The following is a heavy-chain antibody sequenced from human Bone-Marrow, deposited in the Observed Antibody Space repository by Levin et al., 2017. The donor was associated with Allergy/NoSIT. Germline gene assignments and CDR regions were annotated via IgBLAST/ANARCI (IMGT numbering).Heavy chain of an antibody. CDR3: ARRWRSGSASDAFDI. Sequence: SQTLSLPCTVSGGSISSSSYYWDWIRQPPGKGLEWIGSFYYSGSTYNNPSLKSRVTLSVDTSKNQFSLKLSSVTAADTAVYYCARRWRSGSASDAFDIWGQGTMVTVSS. D-gene: IGHD1-26*01. J-gene: IGHJ3*02. CDR2: FYYSGST. CDR1: GGSISSSSYY. V-gene: IGHV4-39*01.